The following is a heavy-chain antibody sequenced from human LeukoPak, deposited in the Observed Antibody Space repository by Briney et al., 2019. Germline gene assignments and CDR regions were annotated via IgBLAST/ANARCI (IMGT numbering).Heavy chain of an antibody. CDR1: GFTLSTYW. V-gene: IGHV3-74*01. CDR2: INSDGSVT. CDR3: WTLGVLRSYGMDV. J-gene: IGHJ6*02. D-gene: IGHD3-10*01. Sequence: GGSLRLSCAASGFTLSTYWTHWVRQVPGKGLLWVSNINSDGSVTNYADSVKGRFTISRDHAKDTVYLQMNSLRAEDTAVYHCWTLGVLRSYGMDVWGQGTTVTVSS.